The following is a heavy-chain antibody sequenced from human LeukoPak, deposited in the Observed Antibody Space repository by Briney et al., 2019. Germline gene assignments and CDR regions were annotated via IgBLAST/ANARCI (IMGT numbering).Heavy chain of an antibody. Sequence: DKSLTLSCAASRLTFSSYGMHWVRQAPGKGLEWVALIWSDGNNRYYPDSVKGRFTISRDNSKNTLYLQMNSLRAEDAAVYYCATDRGSGRGEFDYWGQEPLATVSS. J-gene: IGHJ4*02. CDR1: RLTFSSYG. CDR2: IWSDGNNR. CDR3: ATDRGSGRGEFDY. D-gene: IGHD3-16*01. V-gene: IGHV3-33*01.